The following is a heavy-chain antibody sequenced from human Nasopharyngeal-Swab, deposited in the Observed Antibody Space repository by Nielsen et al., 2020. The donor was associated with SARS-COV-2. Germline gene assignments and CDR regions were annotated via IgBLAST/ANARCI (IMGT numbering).Heavy chain of an antibody. CDR2: IYHSGST. J-gene: IGHJ4*02. CDR3: ARGRDYGDYVDYFDY. D-gene: IGHD4-17*01. V-gene: IGHV4-30-2*04. Sequence: PGKGLEWIGYIYHSGSTYYNPSLKSRVTISVDTSKNQFSLKLSSVTAADTAVYYCARGRDYGDYVDYFDYWGQGTLVTVSS.